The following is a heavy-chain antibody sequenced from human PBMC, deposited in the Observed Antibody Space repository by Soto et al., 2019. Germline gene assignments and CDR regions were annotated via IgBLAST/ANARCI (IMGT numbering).Heavy chain of an antibody. V-gene: IGHV1-18*01. D-gene: IGHD6-13*01. J-gene: IGHJ4*02. CDR2: ISAYNGNT. Sequence: QVQLVQSGAEVKKPGASVKVSCKASGYTFTSYGISWVRQAPGQGLEWMGWISAYNGNTNYAQKLQGRVTMTTDTPTTTAYMQLRTLRADDTAGYYCARDLAAGTCDYWGQGTLVTVAS. CDR1: GYTFTSYG. CDR3: ARDLAAGTCDY.